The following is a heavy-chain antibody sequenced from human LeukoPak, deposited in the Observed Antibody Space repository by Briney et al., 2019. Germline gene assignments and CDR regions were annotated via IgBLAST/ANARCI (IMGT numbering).Heavy chain of an antibody. J-gene: IGHJ3*02. CDR3: ARRNYYYDDAFDI. CDR1: GGSISSSSYY. V-gene: IGHV4-39*01. Sequence: PSETLSLTCTVSGGSISSSSYYWGWIRQPPGKGLEWIGSIYYSGSTYYNPSLKSRFTISVDTSKNQFSLKLSSVTAADTAVYYCARRNYYYDDAFDIWGQGTMVTVSS. D-gene: IGHD3-22*01. CDR2: IYYSGST.